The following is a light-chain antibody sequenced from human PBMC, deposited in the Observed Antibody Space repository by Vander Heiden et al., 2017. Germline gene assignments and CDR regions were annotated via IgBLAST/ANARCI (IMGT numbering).Light chain of an antibody. CDR2: DVY. Sequence: QSALTQPASVSGSPGQSITISCTGTSSDIGGYNYVSWYQHYPGKAPKLMIYDVYNRPSGVSDRFSGSKSGNTASLTISGLQTDDEADYYCCSYTSATTLVFGRGTRVNVL. CDR1: SSDIGGYNY. J-gene: IGLJ2*01. CDR3: CSYTSATTLV. V-gene: IGLV2-14*01.